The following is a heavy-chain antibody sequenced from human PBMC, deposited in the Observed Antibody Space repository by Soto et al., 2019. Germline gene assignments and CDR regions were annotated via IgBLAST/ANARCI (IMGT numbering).Heavy chain of an antibody. CDR1: GGTFSSYA. D-gene: IGHD6-19*01. Sequence: QVQLVQSGAEVQKPGSSVKVSCKASGGTFSSYAISWVRQAPGQGLEWMGGIIPIFGTANYAQKFQGRVTITADESTSTAYMELSSLRSEDTAVYYCASPLSGSGWYEGAFDIWGQGTMVTLSS. CDR2: IIPIFGTA. J-gene: IGHJ3*02. CDR3: ASPLSGSGWYEGAFDI. V-gene: IGHV1-69*01.